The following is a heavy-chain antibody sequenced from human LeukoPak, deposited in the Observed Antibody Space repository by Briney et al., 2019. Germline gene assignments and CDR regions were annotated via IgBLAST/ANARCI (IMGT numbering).Heavy chain of an antibody. V-gene: IGHV4-38-2*01. J-gene: IGHJ4*02. D-gene: IGHD6-19*01. Sequence: SETLSLTCDASGSSISDGYYWGWIRQTPGMGLEWIGNMYYSATPYYNPSLKSRVIISVDTSKNQLFLQMRSVTAADTAIYCARSAGYRSGWHTGDFDYWGLGMLVTVSS. CDR2: MYYSATP. CDR3: RSAGYRSGWHTGDFDY. CDR1: GSSISDGYY.